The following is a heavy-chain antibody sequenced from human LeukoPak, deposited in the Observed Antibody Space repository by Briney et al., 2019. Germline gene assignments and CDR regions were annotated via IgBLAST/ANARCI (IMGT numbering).Heavy chain of an antibody. D-gene: IGHD6-6*01. V-gene: IGHV4-4*07. CDR1: GGSISSYY. J-gene: IGHJ6*03. Sequence: SETLSLTCTVSGGSISSYYWSWIRQPAGKGLEWIGRIYTSGSTNYNPSLKSRVTMSVDTSKNQFSLKLSSVTAAGTGVYYCARGEAAHYYYYMDVWGKGTTVTVSS. CDR3: ARGEAAHYYYYMDV. CDR2: IYTSGST.